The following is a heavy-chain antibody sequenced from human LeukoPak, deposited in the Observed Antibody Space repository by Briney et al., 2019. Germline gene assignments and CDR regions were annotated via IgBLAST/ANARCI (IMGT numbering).Heavy chain of an antibody. V-gene: IGHV4-61*02. J-gene: IGHJ6*03. CDR3: ARHGGIAAAGKYYYYMDV. Sequence: PSQTLSLTCTISGDSISSASHYWSWIRQPAGKGLEWIGRIYTSGSTNYNPSLRSRVTISVDTSKNQFSLKLSSVTAADTAVYYCARHGGIAAAGKYYYYMDVWGKGTTVTVSS. CDR1: GDSISSASHY. D-gene: IGHD6-13*01. CDR2: IYTSGST.